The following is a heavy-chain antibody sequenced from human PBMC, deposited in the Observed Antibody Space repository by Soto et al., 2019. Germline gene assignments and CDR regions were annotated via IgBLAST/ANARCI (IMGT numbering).Heavy chain of an antibody. V-gene: IGHV1-69*01. J-gene: IGHJ6*02. D-gene: IGHD2-2*01. CDR1: GGTFGSYA. CDR3: ARSQGSRTSLEIYYYYYYGMDV. Sequence: QVQLVQSGAEVKKPGSSVKVSCKASGGTFGSYAISWVRQAPGQGLEGMGGIIPIPGTANYAQKFQGRVTIAADESTSTAYMELSSLRSEDTAVYYCARSQGSRTSLEIYYYYYYGMDVWGQGTTVTVSS. CDR2: IIPIPGTA.